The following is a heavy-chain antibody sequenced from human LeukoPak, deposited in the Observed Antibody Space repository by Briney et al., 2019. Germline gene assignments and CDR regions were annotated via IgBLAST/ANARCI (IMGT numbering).Heavy chain of an antibody. J-gene: IGHJ4*02. V-gene: IGHV4-61*01. D-gene: IGHD4/OR15-4a*01. CDR2: MYYSGST. CDR3: ARRAGAYSHPYDY. Sequence: SETLSLTCTVSGGSISSSSYYWSWIRQPPGKGLEWIGYMYYSGSTNYNPSLKSRVTISVDTSKNQFSLKLSSVTAADTAVYYCARRAGAYSHPYDYWGQGTLVTVSS. CDR1: GGSISSSSYY.